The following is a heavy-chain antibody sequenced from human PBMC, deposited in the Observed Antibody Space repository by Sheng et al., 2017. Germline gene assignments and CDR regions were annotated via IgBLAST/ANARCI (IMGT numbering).Heavy chain of an antibody. D-gene: IGHD6-6*01. CDR3: ARLEYSSWSRGFDS. V-gene: IGHV3-7*01. Sequence: EVHLVESGGGLVQPGGSLTLSCAASGFTFSYYWMSWVRQAPGKGLEWVANIKQDGTTKYYVDPVKGRFTISRDNAKNSIYLQMNSLGAEDTAVYYCARLEYSSWSRGFDSWARNPVTV. J-gene: IGHJ4*01. CDR2: IKQDGTTK. CDR1: GFTFSYYW.